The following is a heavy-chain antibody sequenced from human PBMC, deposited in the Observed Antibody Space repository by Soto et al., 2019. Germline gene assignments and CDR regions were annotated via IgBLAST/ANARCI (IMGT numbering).Heavy chain of an antibody. J-gene: IGHJ6*02. V-gene: IGHV4-31*03. D-gene: IGHD3-10*01. CDR3: ARVVTMGKSWELVSYYYYGMDV. CDR2: IYYSGST. Sequence: QVQLQESGPGLVKPSQTLSLTCTVSGGSISSGGYYWSWIRQHPGKGLEWIGYIYYSGSTYYNPSLKSRVTISVDTSKNQFSLKLSSVTAADTAVYYCARVVTMGKSWELVSYYYYGMDVWGQGTTVTVSS. CDR1: GGSISSGGYY.